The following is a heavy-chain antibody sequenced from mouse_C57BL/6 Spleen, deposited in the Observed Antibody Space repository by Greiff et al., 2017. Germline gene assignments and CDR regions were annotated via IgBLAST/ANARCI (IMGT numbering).Heavy chain of an antibody. D-gene: IGHD2-1*01. V-gene: IGHV3-1*01. CDR1: GYSITSGYD. CDR3: ARDNYGNYEGYFDV. Sequence: EVMLVESGPGMVKPSQSLSLTCTVTGYSITSGYDWHWIRHFPGNKLEWMGYISYSGSTNYNPSLKSRISITHDTSKNHFFLKLNSVTTEDTATYYCARDNYGNYEGYFDVWGTGTTVTVSS. J-gene: IGHJ1*03. CDR2: ISYSGST.